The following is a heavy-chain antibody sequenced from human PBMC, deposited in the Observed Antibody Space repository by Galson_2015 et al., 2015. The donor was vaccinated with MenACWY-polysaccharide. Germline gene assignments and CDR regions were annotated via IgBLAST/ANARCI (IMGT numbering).Heavy chain of an antibody. CDR3: TRDRPLDY. V-gene: IGHV3-49*03. CDR2: IRSKTGGETT. CDR1: GFTFGDHA. J-gene: IGHJ4*02. Sequence: SLRLSCATSGFTFGDHAMAWFRQAPGKGLEWVGFIRSKTGGETTKYAASVKGRFTISRDDSNSIAYLQMNSLKIEDTAVYYCTRDRPLDYWGQGTLVTVSS.